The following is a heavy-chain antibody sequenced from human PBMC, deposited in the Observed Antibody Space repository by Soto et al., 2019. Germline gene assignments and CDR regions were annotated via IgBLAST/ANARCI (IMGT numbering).Heavy chain of an antibody. D-gene: IGHD3-10*01. J-gene: IGHJ3*02. CDR2: IRSKAYGGTT. V-gene: IGHV3-49*03. Sequence: GGSLRLSCTASGFTFGDYAMIWFRQAPGKGLEWVGFIRSKAYGGTTEYAASVKGRFTISRDDSKSIAYLQMNSLKTEDTAVYYCTRAEVSGMVRPMGAFDIWGQGTMVTVSS. CDR3: TRAEVSGMVRPMGAFDI. CDR1: GFTFGDYA.